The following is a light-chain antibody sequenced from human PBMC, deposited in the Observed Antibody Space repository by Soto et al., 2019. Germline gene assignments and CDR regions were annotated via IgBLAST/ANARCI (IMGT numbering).Light chain of an antibody. CDR3: QPRSNWPRT. CDR2: DAS. J-gene: IGKJ4*02. Sequence: EIVLTPSPATRSVSPVERATLCCRASQRVSSDLAWYQQKPGQAPRLLIYDASSRATGIPARFSGSGSGTDFTLTISSLQSEDFAVYYGQPRSNWPRTFGGGTKVDIK. V-gene: IGKV3-11*01. CDR1: QRVSSD.